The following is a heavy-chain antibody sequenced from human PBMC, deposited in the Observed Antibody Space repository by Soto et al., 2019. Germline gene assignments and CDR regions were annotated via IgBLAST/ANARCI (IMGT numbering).Heavy chain of an antibody. J-gene: IGHJ6*02. CDR1: GFSLDDYT. V-gene: IGHV3-9*01. CDR3: AKGVRRTWNEMDV. D-gene: IGHD1-1*01. Sequence: EVQLVESGGDLVQPGGSLRLSCAAFGFSLDDYTMHCVRQAEGKGLEWVAGITSNSDKRAYAASVRGRFTVSKDYARNSLYLPMDSLRIEDTALYSCAKGVRRTWNEMDVWGHGTAVIVSS. CDR2: ITSNSDKR.